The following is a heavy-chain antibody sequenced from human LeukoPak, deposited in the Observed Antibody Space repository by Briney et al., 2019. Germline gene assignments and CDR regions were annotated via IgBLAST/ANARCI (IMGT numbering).Heavy chain of an antibody. CDR3: ARDRGIVVVPAARRIYGMDV. CDR1: GGSFSGYY. Sequence: SETLSLTCAVYGGSFSGYYWSWIRQPPGKGLEWIGEINHSGSTNYNPSLKSRVTVSVDTSKDQFSLKLGAVTAADTAVYYCARDRGIVVVPAARRIYGMDVWGQGTTVTVSS. V-gene: IGHV4-34*01. J-gene: IGHJ6*02. CDR2: INHSGST. D-gene: IGHD2-2*01.